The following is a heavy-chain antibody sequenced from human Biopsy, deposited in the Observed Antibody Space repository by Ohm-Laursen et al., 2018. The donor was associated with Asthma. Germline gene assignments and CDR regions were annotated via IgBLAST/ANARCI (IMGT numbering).Heavy chain of an antibody. CDR2: ISSSGATI. V-gene: IGHV3-11*01. D-gene: IGHD1-7*01. CDR3: ARVMELELIDY. Sequence: SLRLSCAASGFTFSDYYMSWIRQAPGKGLEWVSYISSSGATIYYADSVRGRFTISRDNAKNSLYLQMNSLRAEDTAVYYCARVMELELIDYWGQGTLVTVSS. CDR1: GFTFSDYY. J-gene: IGHJ4*02.